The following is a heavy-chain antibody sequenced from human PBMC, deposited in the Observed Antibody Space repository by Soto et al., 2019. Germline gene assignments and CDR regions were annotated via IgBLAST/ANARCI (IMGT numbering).Heavy chain of an antibody. CDR1: GGSISSGGYY. CDR3: ARGVGLERRRAYFDY. Sequence: TSETLSLTCTVSGGSISSGGYYRSWIRQHPGKGLEWIGYIYYSGSTYYNPSLKSRVTISVDTSKNQFSLKLSSVTAADTAVYYCARGVGLERRRAYFDYWGQGTLVTVSS. V-gene: IGHV4-31*03. D-gene: IGHD1-1*01. J-gene: IGHJ4*02. CDR2: IYYSGST.